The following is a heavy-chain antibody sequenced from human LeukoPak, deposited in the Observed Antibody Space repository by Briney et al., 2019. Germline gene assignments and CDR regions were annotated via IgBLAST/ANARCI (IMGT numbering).Heavy chain of an antibody. D-gene: IGHD3/OR15-3a*01. CDR2: IYYSGST. CDR3: ARGTGGLDPFDY. J-gene: IGHJ4*02. CDR1: GGSISRYY. V-gene: IGHV4-59*01. Sequence: SETLSLTCTVAGGSISRYYWSWIRQPPGKGLAWIGYIYYSGSTNYNPSLKSRVTISVDTSKNQFSLKLSSVTAADTAVYYCARGTGGLDPFDYWGQGTLVTVSS.